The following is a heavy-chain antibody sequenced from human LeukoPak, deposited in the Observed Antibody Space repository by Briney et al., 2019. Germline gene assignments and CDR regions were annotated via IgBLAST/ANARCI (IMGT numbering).Heavy chain of an antibody. D-gene: IGHD3-16*02. CDR2: LYSGGST. Sequence: GGSLRLSCAASGFTVSRNYMSWVRQAPGKGLEWVSVLYSGGSTNYADSVKGRFTISRDNSKNTLYLQMNSLRAEDTAVYYCARVDYVWGSYREVFWFDPWGQGTLVTVSS. CDR3: ARVDYVWGSYREVFWFDP. V-gene: IGHV3-53*01. J-gene: IGHJ5*02. CDR1: GFTVSRNY.